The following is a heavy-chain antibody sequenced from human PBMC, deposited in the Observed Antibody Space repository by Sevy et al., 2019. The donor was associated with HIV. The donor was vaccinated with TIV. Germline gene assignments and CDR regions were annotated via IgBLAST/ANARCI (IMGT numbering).Heavy chain of an antibody. V-gene: IGHV7-4-1*02. D-gene: IGHD5-12*01. J-gene: IGHJ3*02. CDR3: ARGYIGYDSGDAFDI. CDR2: INTNTGNP. CDR1: GYTFTNYA. Sequence: ASVKVSCKASGYTFTNYAMNWVRQAPGQGLEWMGWINTNTGNPTYAQAFTGRFVFSLDTSVSTAYLQISSLKAEDTAVYYCARGYIGYDSGDAFDIWGQGTIVTVSS.